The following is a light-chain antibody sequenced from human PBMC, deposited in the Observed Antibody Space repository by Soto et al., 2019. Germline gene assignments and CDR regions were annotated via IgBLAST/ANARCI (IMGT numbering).Light chain of an antibody. CDR2: GAS. V-gene: IGKV3-20*01. Sequence: EIVLTQSPATLSLSPGERATLSCRASQSVSSYLAWYQQKPGQAPRLLIYGASSRATGIPDRFSGSGSGTDFTLTISRLEPEDFAMYYCQQYGRTFGLGTKVDIK. J-gene: IGKJ1*01. CDR3: QQYGRT. CDR1: QSVSSY.